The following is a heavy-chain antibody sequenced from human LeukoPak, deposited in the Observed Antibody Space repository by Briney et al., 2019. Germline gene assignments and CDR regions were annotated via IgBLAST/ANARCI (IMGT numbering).Heavy chain of an antibody. Sequence: SETLSLTCAVYGGSFSGYYWSWIRQPPGKGLEWIGEINHSGSTNYNPSLKSRVTISVDTSKNQFSLKLGSVTAADTAVYYCARDHDYYDNFDPWGQGTLVTVSS. CDR2: INHSGST. D-gene: IGHD3-22*01. CDR1: GGSFSGYY. V-gene: IGHV4-34*01. J-gene: IGHJ5*02. CDR3: ARDHDYYDNFDP.